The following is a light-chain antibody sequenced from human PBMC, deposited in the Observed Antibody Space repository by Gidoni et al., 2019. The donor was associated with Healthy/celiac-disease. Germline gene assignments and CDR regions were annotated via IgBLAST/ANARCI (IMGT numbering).Light chain of an antibody. Sequence: DIRMTQSPSTLSASVGDRVTITCRASQSISSWLAWYQQKPGKAPKLLIYKASSLESGVPSRFSGSGSGTEFTLTISSLQPDDFATYYCQQGTFGQGTKVEIK. CDR1: QSISSW. J-gene: IGKJ1*01. CDR2: KAS. CDR3: QQGT. V-gene: IGKV1-5*03.